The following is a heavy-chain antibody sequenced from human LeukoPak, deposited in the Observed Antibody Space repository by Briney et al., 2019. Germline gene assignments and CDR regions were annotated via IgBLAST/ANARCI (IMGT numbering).Heavy chain of an antibody. CDR3: ARDTGGPDY. Sequence: GGSLRLSCAASGFPFSRYTMNWVRQAPGKGLEWVSFISSSSSSIYYADSVKGRFTISRDNAENSLYLQMNSLRDEDTAVYYCARDTGGPDYWGQGTLVTVSS. D-gene: IGHD3-16*01. CDR1: GFPFSRYT. CDR2: ISSSSSSI. V-gene: IGHV3-48*02. J-gene: IGHJ4*02.